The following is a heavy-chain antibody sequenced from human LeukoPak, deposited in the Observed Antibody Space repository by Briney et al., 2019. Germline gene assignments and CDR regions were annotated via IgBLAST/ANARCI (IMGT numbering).Heavy chain of an antibody. V-gene: IGHV1-69*02. CDR3: AGHHDYGFDY. D-gene: IGHD4-17*01. CDR1: GGTFSSYT. J-gene: IGHJ4*02. Sequence: SVKVSCKAFGGTFSSYTISWVRQAPGQGLEWMGRIIPILGIANYAQKFQGRVTITADKSTSTAYMVLSSLRSEDTAVYYCAGHHDYGFDYWGQGTLVTVSS. CDR2: IIPILGIA.